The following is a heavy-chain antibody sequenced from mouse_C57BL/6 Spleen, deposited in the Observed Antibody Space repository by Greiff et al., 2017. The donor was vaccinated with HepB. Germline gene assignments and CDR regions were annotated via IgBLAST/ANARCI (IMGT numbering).Heavy chain of an antibody. CDR3: TIRGYGSSYGDYFDY. D-gene: IGHD1-1*01. CDR1: CYTFTDYE. V-gene: IGHV1-15*01. Sequence: VQLQQSGAELVRPGASVTLSCKASCYTFTDYEMHWVKQTPVHGLEWIGAIDPETGGTAYNQKFKGKAILTADKSSSTAYMELRSLTSEDSAVYYCTIRGYGSSYGDYFDYWGQGTTLTVSS. CDR2: IDPETGGT. J-gene: IGHJ2*01.